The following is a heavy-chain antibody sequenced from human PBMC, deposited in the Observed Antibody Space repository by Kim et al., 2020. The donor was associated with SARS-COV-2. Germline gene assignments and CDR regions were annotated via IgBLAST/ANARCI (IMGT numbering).Heavy chain of an antibody. V-gene: IGHV3-21*01. Sequence: GGSLRLSCAASGFTFSSYSMNWVRQAPGKGLEWVSSISSSSSYIYYADSVKGRFTISRDNAKNSLYLQMNSLRAEDTAVYYCARAYGDPYFGGEDYFDYWGQGTLVTVSS. CDR3: ARAYGDPYFGGEDYFDY. J-gene: IGHJ4*02. D-gene: IGHD4-17*01. CDR1: GFTFSSYS. CDR2: ISSSSSYI.